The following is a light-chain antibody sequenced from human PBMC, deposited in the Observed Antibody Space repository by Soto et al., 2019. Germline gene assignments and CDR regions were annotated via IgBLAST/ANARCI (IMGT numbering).Light chain of an antibody. CDR3: KQLNGSPWT. CDR1: PAIASF. J-gene: IGKJ1*01. CDR2: DAA. Sequence: IQLTQSPSSLSASVGDRVTITFRASPAIASFLAWYQQKPGTAPKLLIYDAATLQSGVPSRFSGSRSGKEYTLTIGSLQPEDFATYYCKQLNGSPWTFGQATKVDIK. V-gene: IGKV1-9*01.